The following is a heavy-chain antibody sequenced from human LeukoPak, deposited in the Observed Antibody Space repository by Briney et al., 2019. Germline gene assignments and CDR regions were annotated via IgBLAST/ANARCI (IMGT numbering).Heavy chain of an antibody. CDR1: EFTFW. J-gene: IGHJ4*02. Sequence: GGSLRLSCAASEFTFWMHWVRRAPGKGLVWVSQINGDGSSTSYADSVKGRFTISRDNAKNTLYLQMNSLRAEDTAVYYCGNLDWGQGTLVTVSS. CDR2: INGDGSST. CDR3: GNLD. V-gene: IGHV3-74*01.